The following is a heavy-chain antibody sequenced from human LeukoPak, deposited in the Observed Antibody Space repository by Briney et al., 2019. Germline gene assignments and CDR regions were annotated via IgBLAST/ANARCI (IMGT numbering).Heavy chain of an antibody. V-gene: IGHV4-61*01. CDR3: AREVYDILTGYHPGFDY. CDR2: IYSSGST. D-gene: IGHD3-9*01. J-gene: IGHJ4*02. Sequence: SETLSLTCTVSGGSVSSGSYYWSWIRQPPGKGLEWIGYIYSSGSTNYNPSLKSRVTILVDTSKNQFSLKLSSVTAADTAVYYCAREVYDILTGYHPGFDYWGQGTLVTVSS. CDR1: GGSVSSGSYY.